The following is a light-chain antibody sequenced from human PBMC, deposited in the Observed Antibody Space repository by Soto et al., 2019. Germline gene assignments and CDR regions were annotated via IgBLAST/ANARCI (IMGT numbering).Light chain of an antibody. CDR1: QSISSW. Sequence: DIQMTPSPSTLSASVGDRVTITCRASQSISSWLAWYQQKPGKAPKLLNYKASSLESGVPSRFSGSGSGTEFTITMSSLQADDFATYYCQPYETFGQGTKVEIK. V-gene: IGKV1-5*03. CDR2: KAS. CDR3: QPYET. J-gene: IGKJ1*01.